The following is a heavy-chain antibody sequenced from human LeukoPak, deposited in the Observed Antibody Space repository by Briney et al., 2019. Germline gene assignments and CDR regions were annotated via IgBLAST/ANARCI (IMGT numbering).Heavy chain of an antibody. CDR1: GYTFTNYH. CDR2: VSTNDGNT. J-gene: IGHJ4*02. V-gene: IGHV1-18*01. Sequence: ATVRVSCKASGYTFTNYHIAWVRQAPGQGLEWMGWVSTNDGNTVYAQRLQGRVTMTTDTSTSVAYMELRSLTSDDTAVYYCTRAPPGMTMMTDYWGQGTLVTVSS. D-gene: IGHD3-22*01. CDR3: TRAPPGMTMMTDY.